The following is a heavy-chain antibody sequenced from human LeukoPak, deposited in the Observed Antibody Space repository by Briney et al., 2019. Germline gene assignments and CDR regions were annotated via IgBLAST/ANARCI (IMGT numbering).Heavy chain of an antibody. CDR2: INHSGST. J-gene: IGHJ4*02. Sequence: SETLSLTCAVSGGSFSGYYWSWIRQPPGKGVEWMGEINHSGSTNYNPSLKSRVTISVDTSKNQFSLKLSSVTAADTAVYYCARGQQQLVGGEDYWGQGTLVTVSS. CDR1: GGSFSGYY. V-gene: IGHV4-34*01. CDR3: ARGQQQLVGGEDY. D-gene: IGHD6-13*01.